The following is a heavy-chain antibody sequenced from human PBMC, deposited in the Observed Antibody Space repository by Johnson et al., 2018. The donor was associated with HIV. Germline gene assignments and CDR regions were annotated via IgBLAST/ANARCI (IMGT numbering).Heavy chain of an antibody. CDR1: GFTVSSNY. J-gene: IGHJ3*01. CDR3: AREGELDAFDV. Sequence: VQLVESGGGLIQPGGSLRLSCAASGFTVSSNYMSWVRQAPGQGLAWVSVIYSGGSTYYADSVTGRFTISRDNSKNTLYLQMNSLRAEDTAVYYCAREGELDAFDVWGQGTMVTVSS. V-gene: IGHV3-53*01. CDR2: IYSGGST. D-gene: IGHD1-26*01.